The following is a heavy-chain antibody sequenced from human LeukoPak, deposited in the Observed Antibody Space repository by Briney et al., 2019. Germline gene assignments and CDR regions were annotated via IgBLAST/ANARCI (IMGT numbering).Heavy chain of an antibody. CDR3: AKDALTREWLVPRMDV. V-gene: IGHV3-23*01. Sequence: GGSLRLSCAASGFTFSSYAMSWVRQAPGKGLEWVSAISGSGGSTYYADSVKGRFTISRDNSKNTLYLQMNSLRVEDTAVYYCAKDALTREWLVPRMDVWGQGTTVTVSS. CDR1: GFTFSSYA. CDR2: ISGSGGST. J-gene: IGHJ6*02. D-gene: IGHD6-19*01.